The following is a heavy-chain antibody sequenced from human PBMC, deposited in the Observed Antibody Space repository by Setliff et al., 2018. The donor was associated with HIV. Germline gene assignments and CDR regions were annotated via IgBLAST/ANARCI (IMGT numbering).Heavy chain of an antibody. CDR2: ISVYNGNT. CDR1: GYTFTNYG. J-gene: IGHJ6*02. D-gene: IGHD6-6*01. V-gene: IGHV1-18*01. Sequence: RASVKVSCKASGYTFTNYGINWVRQAPGQGLEWMGWISVYNGNTNFAQKLPGRVTMTTDTSTSTAYMELRSLRSDDTAVYYCARGYSSSSSYYYGMDVWGQGTTVTVSS. CDR3: ARGYSSSSSYYYGMDV.